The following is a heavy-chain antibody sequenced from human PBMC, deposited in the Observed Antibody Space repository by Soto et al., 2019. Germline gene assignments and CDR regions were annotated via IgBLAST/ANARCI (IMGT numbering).Heavy chain of an antibody. D-gene: IGHD3-10*01. CDR1: GFTITDYY. J-gene: IGHJ6*02. CDR2: ISSVGTTT. Sequence: GGSLRLSCGASGFTITDYYMSWIRQAPGKGLEWASHISSVGTTTYYADSVKGRFSISMDNAKNSLYLQMNSLRAEDTAVYYCARDQEGSGSHWLGYNYYAMDVWGQGTTVTVSS. V-gene: IGHV3-11*01. CDR3: ARDQEGSGSHWLGYNYYAMDV.